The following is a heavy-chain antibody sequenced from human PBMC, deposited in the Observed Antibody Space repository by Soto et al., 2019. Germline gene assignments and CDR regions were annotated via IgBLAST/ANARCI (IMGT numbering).Heavy chain of an antibody. D-gene: IGHD5-18*01. J-gene: IGHJ4*02. Sequence: QVQLVESGGGVVQPGRSLRLSCAASGFTFSSYGMHWVRQAPGKGLEWVAVISYDGSNKYYADSVKGRFTISRDNSKNTLYLQMNSLRAEDTAVYYCAKPTTHTAMVVDYWGQGTLVTVSS. CDR3: AKPTTHTAMVVDY. CDR1: GFTFSSYG. CDR2: ISYDGSNK. V-gene: IGHV3-30*18.